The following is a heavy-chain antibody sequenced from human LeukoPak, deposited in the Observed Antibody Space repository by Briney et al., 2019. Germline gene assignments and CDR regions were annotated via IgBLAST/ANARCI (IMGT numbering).Heavy chain of an antibody. CDR1: GFTFSSYA. CDR2: ISGSRSYT. CDR3: TTAESGGSHKWLDP. Sequence: PGGSLRLSCAASGFTFSSYAMSWVRQAPGKGLEWVSAISGSRSYTYYADSVKGRFTISRDNSKNTLYLQMNSLRAEDTAVYYCTTAESGGSHKWLDPWGQGTLVTVSS. D-gene: IGHD2-15*01. J-gene: IGHJ5*02. V-gene: IGHV3-23*01.